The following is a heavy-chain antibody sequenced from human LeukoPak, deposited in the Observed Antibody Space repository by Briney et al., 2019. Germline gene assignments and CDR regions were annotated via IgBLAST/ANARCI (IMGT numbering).Heavy chain of an antibody. CDR3: ARDLFWSGYQYYFDY. D-gene: IGHD3-3*01. CDR2: VYYSGST. J-gene: IGHJ4*02. V-gene: IGHV4-59*01. Sequence: SETLSLTCTVSGGSISSYYWSWIRQPPGKGLEWIGYVYYSGSTNHNPSLKSRVTISVDTSKNQFSLKLSSVTAADTAVYYCARDLFWSGYQYYFDYWGQGTLVTVSS. CDR1: GGSISSYY.